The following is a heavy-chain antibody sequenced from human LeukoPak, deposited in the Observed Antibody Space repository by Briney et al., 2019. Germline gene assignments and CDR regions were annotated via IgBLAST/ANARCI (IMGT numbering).Heavy chain of an antibody. Sequence: SETLSLTCTVSGGSISSSSYYWGWIRQPPEKGLEWIGSIYYSGSTYYNPSLKSRVTISVDTSKNQFSLKLSSVTAADTAVYYCARHGRGSGSREYFDYWGQGTLVTVSS. CDR3: ARHGRGSGSREYFDY. V-gene: IGHV4-39*01. D-gene: IGHD6-19*01. CDR2: IYYSGST. CDR1: GGSISSSSYY. J-gene: IGHJ4*02.